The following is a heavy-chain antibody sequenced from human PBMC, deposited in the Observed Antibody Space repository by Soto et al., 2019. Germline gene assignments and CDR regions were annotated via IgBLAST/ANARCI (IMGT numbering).Heavy chain of an antibody. Sequence: GGSLRLSCAASGFTFSTYCMSWVRLAPGKGLEWVSGSGDRTHYADSVKGRFTISRDKSKNTLYLQMNSLRAEDTAVYYCAKTATDCSSTSCYDYELDDAFDIWGQGTMVTVSS. CDR1: GFTFSTYC. CDR3: AKTATDCSSTSCYDYELDDAFDI. V-gene: IGHV3-23*01. J-gene: IGHJ3*02. CDR2: SGDRT. D-gene: IGHD2-2*01.